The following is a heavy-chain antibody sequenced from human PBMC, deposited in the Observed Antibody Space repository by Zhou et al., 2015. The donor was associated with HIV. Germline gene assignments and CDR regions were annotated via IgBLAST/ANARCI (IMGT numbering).Heavy chain of an antibody. J-gene: IGHJ5*02. CDR3: ATMGPRGWFDP. Sequence: QVQLVQSGAEVKKPGSSVKVSCKASGATFSRFAITWLRQAPGRGLEWMAGIIPSFGIANVAQMFRDRVSIDADKSTNIAYMEVSSLRSDDTAVYYCATMGPRGWFDPWGQGTLVTVSS. V-gene: IGHV1-69*17. CDR1: GATFSRFA. D-gene: IGHD3-10*01. CDR2: IIPSFGIA.